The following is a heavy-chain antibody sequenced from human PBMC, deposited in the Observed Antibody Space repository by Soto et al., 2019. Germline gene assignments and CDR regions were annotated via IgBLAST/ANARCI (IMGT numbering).Heavy chain of an antibody. V-gene: IGHV1-18*04. CDR3: ARISIATIGWLPEY. CDR1: GYTFTSNS. J-gene: IGHJ4*02. Sequence: ASVKVSCKASGYTFTSNSIGWVRQAPGQGLEWMGWINVYNGNTKYAQQLQGRVTLTTDTSTSTAYMDLRSLRSEDTAVDYCARISIATIGWLPEYWGKGTLGSVSS. D-gene: IGHD6-19*01. CDR2: INVYNGNT.